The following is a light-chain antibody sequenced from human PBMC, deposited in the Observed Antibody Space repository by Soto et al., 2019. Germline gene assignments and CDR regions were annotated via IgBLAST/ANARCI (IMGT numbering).Light chain of an antibody. J-gene: IGLJ2*01. V-gene: IGLV2-14*01. Sequence: QSVLTQPASVSGSAGESITISCTGTSSDVGGYNYVSWYQQHPGKAPKLMIYDVSNRPSGVSNRFSGSKSGNTASLTISGLQAEDEADYYCSSYTSSSVVFCGGSKLTVL. CDR1: SSDVGGYNY. CDR2: DVS. CDR3: SSYTSSSVV.